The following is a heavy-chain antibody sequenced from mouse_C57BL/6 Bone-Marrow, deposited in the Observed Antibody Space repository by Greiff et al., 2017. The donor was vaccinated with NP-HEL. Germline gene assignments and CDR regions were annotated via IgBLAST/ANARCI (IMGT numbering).Heavy chain of an antibody. Sequence: QVQLQQSGPGLVQPSQSLSLTCTVSGFSLTSYGVHWVRQSPGKGLEWLGVIWSGGSTVYNAAFISRLSISKDNSKSHAFFKMSSLQADDAAIYYCARAAYGSSYEGFAYWGQGTLVTVSA. CDR3: ARAAYGSSYEGFAY. V-gene: IGHV2-2*01. CDR2: IWSGGST. CDR1: GFSLTSYG. J-gene: IGHJ3*01. D-gene: IGHD1-1*01.